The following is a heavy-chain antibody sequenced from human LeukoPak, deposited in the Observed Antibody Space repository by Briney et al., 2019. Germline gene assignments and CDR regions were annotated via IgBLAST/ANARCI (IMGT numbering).Heavy chain of an antibody. J-gene: IGHJ4*02. D-gene: IGHD3-10*01. Sequence: PGGSLRLSCAASRFSFSNYWMHWVRQAPGKGLVWVSRVKSDGSNPSYADSVKGRFTISRDIAENMLYLQMNTLGAEDTAVYYCARDIVSGSGSLDYWGQGTLVTVSS. CDR2: VKSDGSNP. V-gene: IGHV3-74*01. CDR3: ARDIVSGSGSLDY. CDR1: RFSFSNYW.